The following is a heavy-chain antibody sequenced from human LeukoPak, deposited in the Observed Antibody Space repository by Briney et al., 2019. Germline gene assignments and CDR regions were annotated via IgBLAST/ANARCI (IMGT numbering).Heavy chain of an antibody. CDR2: ISNSDGTI. CDR3: ARAPGDYFYDSSGYYFDY. D-gene: IGHD3-22*01. J-gene: IGHJ4*02. Sequence: GGSLRLSCAASGFTFSDYYLSWIRQAPGKGLEWVSYISNSDGTIYYADSVKGRFTISRDNAKNSLSLQMNSLRAEDTAVYYCARAPGDYFYDSSGYYFDYWGQGTLVTVSS. V-gene: IGHV3-11*01. CDR1: GFTFSDYY.